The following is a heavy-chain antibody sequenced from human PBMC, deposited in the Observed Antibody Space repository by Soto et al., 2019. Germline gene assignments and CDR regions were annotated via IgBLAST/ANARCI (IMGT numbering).Heavy chain of an antibody. Sequence: GESLKISCKASGYSFTMCWIGWVRQMPGKGLEWMGVIYLGDSDTRYSPSFQGQVTISADKSINTAYLQWSSLKASDTAIYYCVRGGIIAEDQPYYYHGMDVWGQGTAVTVSS. CDR1: GYSFTMCW. V-gene: IGHV5-51*01. CDR2: IYLGDSDT. CDR3: VRGGIIAEDQPYYYHGMDV. D-gene: IGHD3-10*01. J-gene: IGHJ6*02.